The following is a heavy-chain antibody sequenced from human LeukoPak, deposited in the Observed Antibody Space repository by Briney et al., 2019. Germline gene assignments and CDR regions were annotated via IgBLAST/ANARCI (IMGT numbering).Heavy chain of an antibody. CDR3: ASGGYSYGIFDY. CDR1: GFTFSSYA. J-gene: IGHJ4*02. D-gene: IGHD5-18*01. V-gene: IGHV3-23*01. Sequence: GGSLRLSCAASGFTFSSYAMSWVRQAPGKGLEWVSAISGSGGSTYYADSVKGRFTISRDNSKNSLYLQMNSLRAEDTAVYYCASGGYSYGIFDYWGQGTLVTVSS. CDR2: ISGSGGST.